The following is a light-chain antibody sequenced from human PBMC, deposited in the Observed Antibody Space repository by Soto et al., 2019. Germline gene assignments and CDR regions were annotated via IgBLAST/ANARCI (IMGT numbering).Light chain of an antibody. Sequence: DIQMTQSPSSLSASVGDRVTITYQASQDISNYLNWYQQKPGKAPKLLIYDASKLETGVPSRFSGSGSGTDFTFSISSLQPEDIGTYYCQQYDNLPSFGGGTKVEIK. CDR1: QDISNY. J-gene: IGKJ4*01. V-gene: IGKV1-33*01. CDR2: DAS. CDR3: QQYDNLPS.